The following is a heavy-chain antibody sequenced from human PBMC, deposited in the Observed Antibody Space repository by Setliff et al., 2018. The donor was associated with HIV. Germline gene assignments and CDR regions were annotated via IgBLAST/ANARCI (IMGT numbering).Heavy chain of an antibody. V-gene: IGHV3-20*04. CDR1: GFTLSDHS. D-gene: IGHD1-26*01. J-gene: IGHJ4*02. CDR2: THWNGAIR. CDR3: TRVSGELPLDY. Sequence: PGGSLRLSCVASGFTLSDHSMIWIRQAPGKGLEWVSGTHWNGAIRGYADSVRGRFTISRDNSKRTLYLQMNSLKVEDTAVYYCTRVSGELPLDYWGQGTRVTVSS.